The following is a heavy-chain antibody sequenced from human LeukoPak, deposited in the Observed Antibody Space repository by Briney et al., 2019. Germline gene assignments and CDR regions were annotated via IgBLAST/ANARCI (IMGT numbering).Heavy chain of an antibody. J-gene: IGHJ5*02. CDR1: GDSINAYY. CDR2: IYFSGTT. D-gene: IGHD6-13*01. CDR3: ARRRAEGGSNGHYNWFDP. V-gene: IGHV4-59*08. Sequence: PSETLSLTCTVSGDSINAYYWGWIRQPPGKGLEWIGYIYFSGTTKYNPSLESRVTISVDTSKNQFSLKLSSVTAADTAVYYCARRRAEGGSNGHYNWFDPWGQGVLVTVSS.